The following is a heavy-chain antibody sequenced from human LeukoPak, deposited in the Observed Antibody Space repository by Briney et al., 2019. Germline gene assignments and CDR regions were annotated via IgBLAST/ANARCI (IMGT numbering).Heavy chain of an antibody. CDR1: GGSISSYY. V-gene: IGHV4-59*04. CDR3: ATPSRYCSSTSCYSGDAFDI. CDR2: IYHSGST. Sequence: SETLSLTCTVSGGSISSYYWSWIRQPPGKGLEWIGSIYHSGSTYYNPSLKSRVTISVDTSKNQFSLKLSSVTAADTAVYYCATPSRYCSSTSCYSGDAFDIWGQGTMVTVSS. D-gene: IGHD2-2*01. J-gene: IGHJ3*02.